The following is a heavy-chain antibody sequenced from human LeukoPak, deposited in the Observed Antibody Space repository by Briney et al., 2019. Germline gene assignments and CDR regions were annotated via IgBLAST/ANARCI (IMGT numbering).Heavy chain of an antibody. CDR3: ARGSSSDYFDY. Sequence: GGSLRLSCAASGFTFSSYAMHWVRQAPGKGLEWVAVISYDGSNKYYADSVKGRFTISRDNSKNTLYLQMNSLRAEDTAVYYCARGSSSDYFDYWGQGTLVTVSP. D-gene: IGHD6-6*01. J-gene: IGHJ4*02. V-gene: IGHV3-30*04. CDR2: ISYDGSNK. CDR1: GFTFSSYA.